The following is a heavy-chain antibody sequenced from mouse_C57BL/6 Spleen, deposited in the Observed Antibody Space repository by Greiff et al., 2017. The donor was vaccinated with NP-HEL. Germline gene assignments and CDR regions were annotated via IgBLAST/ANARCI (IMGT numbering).Heavy chain of an antibody. V-gene: IGHV5-16*01. CDR1: GFTFSDYY. CDR3: ARDGYLPYWYFDV. CDR2: INYDGSST. J-gene: IGHJ1*03. Sequence: DVHLVESEGGLVQPGSSMKLSCTASGFTFSDYYMAWVRQVPEKGLEWVANINYDGSSTYYLDSLKSRFIISRDNAKNILYLQMSSLKSEDTATYYCARDGYLPYWYFDVWGTGTTVTVSS. D-gene: IGHD5-5*01.